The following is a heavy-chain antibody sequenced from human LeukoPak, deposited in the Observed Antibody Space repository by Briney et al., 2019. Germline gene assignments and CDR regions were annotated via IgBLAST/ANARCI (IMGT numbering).Heavy chain of an antibody. CDR2: IIPIFGTA. CDR3: ARVHIVVVPAAPPNHNWFDP. CDR1: EGTFSSYA. D-gene: IGHD2-2*01. V-gene: IGHV1-69*01. Sequence: GASVKVSCKASEGTFSSYAISWVRQAPGQGLEWMGGIIPIFGTANYAQKFQGRVTITADESTSTAYMELSSLRSEDTAVYYCARVHIVVVPAAPPNHNWFDPWGQGTLVTVSS. J-gene: IGHJ5*02.